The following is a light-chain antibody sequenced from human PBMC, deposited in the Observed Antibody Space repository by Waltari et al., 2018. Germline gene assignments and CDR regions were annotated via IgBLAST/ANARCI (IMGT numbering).Light chain of an antibody. CDR2: SNN. CDR3: AAWDDSLTSFV. V-gene: IGLV1-44*01. Sequence: QSVLTQPPSVSGTPGQRVTISCSGSSANIGSNPVNWYHQLPGTAPKVLIYSNNQRPSGVPDRFAGSKSGTSASLAISGLQSEDEADYYCAAWDDSLTSFVFGSGTTVTVL. J-gene: IGLJ1*01. CDR1: SANIGSNP.